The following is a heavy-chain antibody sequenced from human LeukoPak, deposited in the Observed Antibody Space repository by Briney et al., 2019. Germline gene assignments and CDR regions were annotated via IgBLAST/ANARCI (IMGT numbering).Heavy chain of an antibody. J-gene: IGHJ4*02. D-gene: IGHD6-13*01. CDR2: IYYGGLT. CDR1: GGSINTRSYY. V-gene: IGHV4-39*01. Sequence: GSLRLTCSVSGGSINTRSYYWGWIRQPPGKGLEWIGSIYYGGLTYYNPSLKSRVTISVDTSKNQFSLKLSSVTAADTAVYYCARHAGGSSSPFDYWGQGTLVTVSS. CDR3: ARHAGGSSSPFDY.